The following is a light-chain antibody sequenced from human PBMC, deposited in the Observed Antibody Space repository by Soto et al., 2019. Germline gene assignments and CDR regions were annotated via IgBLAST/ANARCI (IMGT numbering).Light chain of an antibody. CDR3: QQYNNWPLT. CDR1: QSVSSN. Sequence: EIVMTQSPATLSVSPGERATLSCRASQSVSSNLAWHQQKPGQAPRLLIYGASTRATGIPARFSGSGSGTEFTLTLSSLQSEDFAVYYCQQYNNWPLTFGGGTKVEIK. V-gene: IGKV3-15*01. J-gene: IGKJ4*01. CDR2: GAS.